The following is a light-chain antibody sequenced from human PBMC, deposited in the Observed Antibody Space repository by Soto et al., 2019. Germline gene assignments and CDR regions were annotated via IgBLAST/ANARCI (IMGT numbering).Light chain of an antibody. J-gene: IGKJ5*01. V-gene: IGKV1-5*01. CDR2: DAS. Sequence: DIQMTQSPSSLSASVGDRVTITCRASQTINSWLAWYQQKPGKAPKLLIYDASSLESGVPSRFSGSGSGTEFTLTISSLHPDDFATYYCQQYNRYSITFGQGTRLEIK. CDR1: QTINSW. CDR3: QQYNRYSIT.